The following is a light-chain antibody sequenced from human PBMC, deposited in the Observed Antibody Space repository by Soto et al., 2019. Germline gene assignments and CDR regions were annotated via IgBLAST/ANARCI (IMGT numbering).Light chain of an antibody. CDR1: SSDIGASNY. Sequence: QSALTQPASVSGSPGQSITISCSGTSSDIGASNYVSWYQQYPGRAPKLIICDVSDRPSGVSNRFSGSKSGNTASLTISGLQAEDEADYYCSSYTTSTTLVVFGGGTKVTVL. CDR2: DVS. V-gene: IGLV2-14*01. CDR3: SSYTTSTTLVV. J-gene: IGLJ2*01.